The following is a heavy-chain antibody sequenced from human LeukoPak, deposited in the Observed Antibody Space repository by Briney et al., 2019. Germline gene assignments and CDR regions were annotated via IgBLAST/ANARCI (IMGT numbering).Heavy chain of an antibody. D-gene: IGHD3-22*01. V-gene: IGHV1-8*01. CDR2: MNPNSGNT. CDR1: GYTFTSYD. CDR3: ARETEKYYYDSSGYPTLYYRDV. Sequence: GASVKVSCKASGYTFTSYDINWVRQATGQGLEWMGWMNPNSGNTGYAQKFQGRVTMTRNTSISTAYMELSSLRSEDTAVYYCARETEKYYYDSSGYPTLYYRDVWGKGTTVTVSS. J-gene: IGHJ6*03.